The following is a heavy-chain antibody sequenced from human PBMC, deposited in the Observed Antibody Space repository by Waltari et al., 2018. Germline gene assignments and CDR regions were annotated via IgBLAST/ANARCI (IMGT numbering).Heavy chain of an antibody. D-gene: IGHD6-6*01. CDR1: GGSISSGGYY. CDR2: IYYSGST. J-gene: IGHJ5*02. V-gene: IGHV4-31*03. CDR3: ARRARVFYWFDP. Sequence: QVQLQESGPGLVKPSQTLSLTCTVSGGSISSGGYYWSWTRQHPGKGLEWIGYIYYSGSTYYNPSLKSRVTISVDTSKNQFSLKLSSVTAADTAVYYCARRARVFYWFDPWGQGTLVTVSS.